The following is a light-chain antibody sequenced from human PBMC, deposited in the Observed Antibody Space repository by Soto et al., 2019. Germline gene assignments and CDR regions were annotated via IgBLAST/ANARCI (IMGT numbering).Light chain of an antibody. J-gene: IGKJ2*01. CDR3: QQYGSSPYT. CDR1: QRVGSSS. V-gene: IGKV3-20*01. Sequence: EIVLTQSPGTLSLSPGERATLSCRASQRVGSSSLAWYQQKPGQAPRLLIYGASSRATGIPDRFSGSGSGTDFTLTISRLEPEDFAVYYCQQYGSSPYTFGQGTKLEIK. CDR2: GAS.